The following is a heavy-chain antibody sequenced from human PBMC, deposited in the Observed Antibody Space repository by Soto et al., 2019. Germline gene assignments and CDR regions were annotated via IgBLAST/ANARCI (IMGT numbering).Heavy chain of an antibody. CDR3: ARLYMVRGVMDWFDP. CDR2: IYHSGST. Sequence: QVQLQESGPGLVKPSGTLSLTCAVSGGSISSSNWWSWVRQPPGKGLEWIGEIYHSGSTNYNPSLQSRVTIQVDKSTQQFSLKLSSVTAADTAVYYCARLYMVRGVMDWFDPWGQGTLVTVSS. V-gene: IGHV4-4*02. CDR1: GGSISSSNW. D-gene: IGHD3-10*01. J-gene: IGHJ5*02.